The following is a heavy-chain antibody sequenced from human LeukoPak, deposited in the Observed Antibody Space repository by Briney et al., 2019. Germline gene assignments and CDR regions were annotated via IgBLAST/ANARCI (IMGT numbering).Heavy chain of an antibody. CDR2: ISSSSSTI. CDR3: ARVRYFDWLLMGWFDP. D-gene: IGHD3-9*01. CDR1: GFTFSSYS. J-gene: IGHJ5*02. V-gene: IGHV3-48*01. Sequence: GGSLRLSCAASGFTFSSYSMNWVRQAPGKGLEWVSYISSSSSTIYYADCMKGRFTISRDNAKNSLYLQMNSLRAEDTAVYYCARVRYFDWLLMGWFDPWGQGTLVTVSS.